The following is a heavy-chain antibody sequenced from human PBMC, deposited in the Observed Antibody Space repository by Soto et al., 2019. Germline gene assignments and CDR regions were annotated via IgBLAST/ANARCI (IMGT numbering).Heavy chain of an antibody. CDR3: AKDYGSSCYGIAY. CDR2: ISYAGSNQ. CDR1: GFTFSDYG. V-gene: IGHV3-30*18. J-gene: IGHJ4*02. Sequence: QLQLVESGGDVAQPGRSLRVSCADSGFTFSDYGMHWVRQATGKGLEWVAAISYAGSNQYYADSVKGRFTISRDNSKNTLYLQMNSLRAEDTAVYYCAKDYGSSCYGIAYWGQGTLVIVSS. D-gene: IGHD2-15*01.